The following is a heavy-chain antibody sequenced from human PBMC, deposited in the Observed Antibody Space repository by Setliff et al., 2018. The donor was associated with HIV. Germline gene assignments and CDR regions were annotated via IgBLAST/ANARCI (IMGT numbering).Heavy chain of an antibody. J-gene: IGHJ4*02. Sequence: PGGSLRLSCEASGFTFTDAWMNWVRQAPGKGLEWVGRIKSKRDGETTEYAAPVKGRFTISRHDSRETLYLQMNSLKSEDTAVYYCADYGPLGAIWGQGTSVTVSS. V-gene: IGHV3-15*01. D-gene: IGHD4-17*01. CDR1: GFTFTDAW. CDR2: IKSKRDGETT. CDR3: ADYGPLGAI.